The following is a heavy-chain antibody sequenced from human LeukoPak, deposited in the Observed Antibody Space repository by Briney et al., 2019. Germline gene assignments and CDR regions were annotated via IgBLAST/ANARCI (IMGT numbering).Heavy chain of an antibody. J-gene: IGHJ4*02. CDR2: ISSSSSYI. CDR1: GFTFSGYN. V-gene: IGHV3-21*01. CDR3: ARGPSGQFFDY. Sequence: GGSLRLSCAASGFTFSGYNMNWVRRAPGNGLEWVSSISSSSSYINYADSVKGRFTISTDNAKNPLYLQMNSLRADDTALYYCARGPSGQFFDYWGQGTLVTVSS. D-gene: IGHD6-25*01.